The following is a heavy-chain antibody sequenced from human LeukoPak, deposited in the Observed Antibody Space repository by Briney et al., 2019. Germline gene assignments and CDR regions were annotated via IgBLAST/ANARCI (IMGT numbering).Heavy chain of an antibody. V-gene: IGHV3-33*03. CDR3: AKDKGEFYNYMKV. D-gene: IGHD3-10*01. J-gene: IGHJ6*03. Sequence: PGGSLRLSCEASGFSFSSYGMHWVRQAPGKGLEWVAVIWHDGSNKFYGDSVKGRFTISRDNSKNTVALQMNSLRVEDTAVYFCAKDKGEFYNYMKVWGKGTTVIVSS. CDR1: GFSFSSYG. CDR2: IWHDGSNK.